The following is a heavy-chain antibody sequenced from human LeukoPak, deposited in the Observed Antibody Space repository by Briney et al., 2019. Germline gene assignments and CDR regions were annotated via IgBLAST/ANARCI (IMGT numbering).Heavy chain of an antibody. J-gene: IGHJ4*02. D-gene: IGHD6-19*01. CDR2: IIPIFGTT. Sequence: SVKVSCKASGGTFSSYAISWVRQAPGQGLEWMGGIIPIFGTTNYAQKFQGRITITADESTRTAYMELSSLRSEDTAVYYCATLAVAGHFDYWGQGTLVTVSS. CDR1: GGTFSSYA. CDR3: ATLAVAGHFDY. V-gene: IGHV1-69*13.